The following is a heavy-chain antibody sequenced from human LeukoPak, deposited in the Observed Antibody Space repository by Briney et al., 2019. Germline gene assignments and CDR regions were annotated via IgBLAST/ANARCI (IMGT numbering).Heavy chain of an antibody. D-gene: IGHD3-3*01. J-gene: IGHJ4*02. CDR1: GYSISSGSY. CDR2: IHHSGSI. CDR3: ARAFGVVIYFDY. V-gene: IGHV4-38-2*02. Sequence: SETLSLTCTVSGYSISSGSYWGWIRQPPGKGLEWIGSIHHSGSIYKNPSLKSRVTISVDTSKSQFSLKLSSVTAADTAVYYCARAFGVVIYFDYWGQGTLVTVSS.